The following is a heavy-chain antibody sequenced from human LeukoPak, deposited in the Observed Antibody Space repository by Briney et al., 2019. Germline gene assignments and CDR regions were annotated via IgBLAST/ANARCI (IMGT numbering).Heavy chain of an antibody. CDR1: GGSISSYY. D-gene: IGHD6-13*01. J-gene: IGHJ4*02. CDR3: ARGGDSSSWYGGDFDS. CDR2: IYYSGST. Sequence: SETLSLTCTVSGGSISSYYWSWIRQPPGKGLEWIGYIYYSGSTNYNPSLKSRVTISVDTSKNQFSLKLSSVTAADTAVYYCARGGDSSSWYGGDFDSWGQGTLVTVSS. V-gene: IGHV4-59*08.